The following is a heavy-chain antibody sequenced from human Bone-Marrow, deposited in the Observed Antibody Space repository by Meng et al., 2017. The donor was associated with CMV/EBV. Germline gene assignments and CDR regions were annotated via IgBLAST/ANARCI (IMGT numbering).Heavy chain of an antibody. CDR2: IYYNGNT. D-gene: IGHD1-20*01. CDR1: GGSVTSTSYY. Sequence: SGTLSLTCNASGGSVTSTSYYWGWIRQPPGKGLEWVGTIYYNGNTYYNSSLKSRLFISVDTSRDQLSLKLSAVTAADTAVYYCVRHRGWWYNWKDYYFDYWGQGILVTVSS. CDR3: VRHRGWWYNWKDYYFDY. V-gene: IGHV4-39*01. J-gene: IGHJ4*01.